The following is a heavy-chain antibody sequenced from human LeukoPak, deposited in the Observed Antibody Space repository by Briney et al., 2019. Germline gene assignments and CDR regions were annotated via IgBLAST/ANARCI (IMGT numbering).Heavy chain of an antibody. V-gene: IGHV4-39*01. J-gene: IGHJ4*02. CDR1: GGSITNTNDY. D-gene: IGHD3-10*01. CDR2: IFYNGSP. CDR3: ARHHYYGSGSLDEVDY. Sequence: SETLSLTCTASGGSITNTNDYWGWVRQSPGRGLEWLGNIFYNGSPYYNPSLKSRVTISVDTSKNQFSLKLSSVTAADTAVYYCARHHYYGSGSLDEVDYWGQGTLVTVSS.